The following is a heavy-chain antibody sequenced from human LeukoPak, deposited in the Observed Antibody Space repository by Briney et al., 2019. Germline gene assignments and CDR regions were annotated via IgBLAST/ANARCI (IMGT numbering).Heavy chain of an antibody. CDR3: ARDRDSSGYYTTXXXDY. CDR2: ISYDGSNK. J-gene: IGHJ4*02. CDR1: GFTFSSYA. D-gene: IGHD3-22*01. Sequence: PGGSLRLSCAASGFTFSSYAMHWVRQAPGKGLEWVAVISYDGSNKYYADSVKGRFTISRDNSKNTLYLQMNSLRAEDTAVYYCARDRDSSGYYTTXXXDYWGQGTLVTVSS. V-gene: IGHV3-30-3*01.